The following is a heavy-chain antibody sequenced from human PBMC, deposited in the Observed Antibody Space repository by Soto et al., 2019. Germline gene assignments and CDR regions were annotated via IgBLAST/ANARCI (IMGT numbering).Heavy chain of an antibody. J-gene: IGHJ6*02. D-gene: IGHD1-26*01. CDR3: ARTRSAWSDFHYYSLDV. CDR2: ISYDSTKT. V-gene: IGHV3-30*03. CDR1: GFTFNSYG. Sequence: GGSLRLSCAASGFTFNSYGMHWVRQGPGNGLEWVAFISYDSTKTYYADSVKGRFTISRDNSNSALYVQMNSLTGEDTAVYYCARTRSAWSDFHYYSLDVWGQGTTVTDSS.